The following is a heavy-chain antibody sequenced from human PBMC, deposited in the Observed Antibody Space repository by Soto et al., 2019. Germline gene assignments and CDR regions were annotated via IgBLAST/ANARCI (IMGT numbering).Heavy chain of an antibody. CDR3: ARVAQLWSYGGVPQYYFDY. J-gene: IGHJ4*02. V-gene: IGHV1-69*13. CDR2: IIPIFGTA. D-gene: IGHD5-18*01. Sequence: SVKVSCKASGGTFSSYAISWVRQAPGRGLEWMGGIIPIFGTANYAQKFQGRVTITADESTSTAYMELSSLRSEDTAVYYCARVAQLWSYGGVPQYYFDYWGQGTLVTVS. CDR1: GGTFSSYA.